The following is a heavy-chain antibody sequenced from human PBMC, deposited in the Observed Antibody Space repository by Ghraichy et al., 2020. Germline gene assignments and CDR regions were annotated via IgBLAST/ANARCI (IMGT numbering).Heavy chain of an antibody. CDR3: ARSHDGNNPSPWWFDT. D-gene: IGHD5-24*01. CDR1: GGSIAGGTFY. V-gene: IGHV4-31*03. Sequence: SETLSLTFTVSGGSIAGGTFYWSWIRQLPGKGLEYIGYIHHTGSTYSNPSLSDRVTVSMDTSQNQFSLKLTSMTPADTAVYYCARSHDGNNPSPWWFDTWGQGTLVTVSS. CDR2: IHHTGST. J-gene: IGHJ5*02.